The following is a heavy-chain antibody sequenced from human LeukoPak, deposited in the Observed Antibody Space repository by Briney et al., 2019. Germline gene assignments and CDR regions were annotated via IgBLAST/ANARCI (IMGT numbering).Heavy chain of an antibody. CDR3: VRGGATSSWYWFF. Sequence: PGGSLRLSCAASGFTFSSHWMTWVRQAPGKGPEWVASINKDGSEQYYVDSVKGRFTISRDNAKNSLSLQVSSLRAEDTAVYYCVRGGATSSWYWFFWGQGTLVTVSS. J-gene: IGHJ4*02. D-gene: IGHD6-13*01. CDR1: GFTFSSHW. CDR2: INKDGSEQ. V-gene: IGHV3-7*01.